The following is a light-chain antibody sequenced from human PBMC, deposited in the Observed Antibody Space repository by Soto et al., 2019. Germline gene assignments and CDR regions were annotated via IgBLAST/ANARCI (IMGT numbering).Light chain of an antibody. V-gene: IGKV3-15*01. CDR2: GAA. Sequence: EIVMTQSPATLSVSPGERATLSCRASQSVFSSLAWYQQKPGQAPRLLIYGAATRATGIPARFSGSGSGTDFTLTISSLQSEDFAVYYCQQYNNWPPITFGQGTRLEIK. J-gene: IGKJ5*01. CDR3: QQYNNWPPIT. CDR1: QSVFSS.